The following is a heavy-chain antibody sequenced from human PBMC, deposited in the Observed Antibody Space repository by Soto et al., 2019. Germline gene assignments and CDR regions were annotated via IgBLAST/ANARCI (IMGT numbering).Heavy chain of an antibody. CDR3: ARFPRGYSYGHFDY. V-gene: IGHV4-59*01. D-gene: IGHD5-18*01. CDR1: GVSISSYY. J-gene: IGHJ4*02. CDR2: IYYSGST. Sequence: PSETLSLTCTVSGVSISSYYWSWIRQPPGKGLEWIGYIYYSGSTNYNPSLKSRVTISVDTSKNQFSLKLSSVTAADTAVYYCARFPRGYSYGHFDYWGQGTLVTVS.